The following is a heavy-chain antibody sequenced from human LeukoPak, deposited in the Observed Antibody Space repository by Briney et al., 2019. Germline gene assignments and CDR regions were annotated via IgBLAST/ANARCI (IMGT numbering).Heavy chain of an antibody. Sequence: ASVKVSCKPSGGSFTSYLFNWVRQAPGQGLEWMGVIMPVFNRPRYAQKFQDRVTITADESTKMAYLEVNSLRSDDTAVYYCASPLGGCTDAGCYPKEEAFNLWGQGTMVTASS. CDR3: ASPLGGCTDAGCYPKEEAFNL. CDR2: IMPVFNRP. J-gene: IGHJ3*01. D-gene: IGHD2-8*01. CDR1: GGSFTSYL. V-gene: IGHV1-69*13.